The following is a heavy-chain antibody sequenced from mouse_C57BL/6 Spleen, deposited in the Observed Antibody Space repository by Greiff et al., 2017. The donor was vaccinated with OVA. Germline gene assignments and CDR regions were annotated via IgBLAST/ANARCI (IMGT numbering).Heavy chain of an antibody. Sequence: EVHLVESGEGLVKPGGSLKLSCAASGFTFSSYAMSWVRQTPEKRLEWVAYISSGGDYIYYADTVKGRFTISRDNARNTLYLQMSSLTSEDTAMYYCTRSYGSPYYYAMDYWGQGTSVTVSS. D-gene: IGHD1-1*01. V-gene: IGHV5-9-1*02. J-gene: IGHJ4*01. CDR2: ISSGGDYI. CDR3: TRSYGSPYYYAMDY. CDR1: GFTFSSYA.